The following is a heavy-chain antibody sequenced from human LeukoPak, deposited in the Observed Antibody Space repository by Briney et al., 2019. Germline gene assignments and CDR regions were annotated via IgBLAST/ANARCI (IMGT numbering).Heavy chain of an antibody. CDR2: IFYSGST. J-gene: IGHJ4*02. Sequence: SETLSLTCTVSGGSISSYYWSWSPQSSGRGLEWIGYIFYSGSTNYNPSLRSRVTMSVDTSKNQFSLNLRSVTAADTAVYYCARHPSAMANFDCWGQGTLVTVSS. CDR3: ARHPSAMANFDC. CDR1: GGSISSYY. D-gene: IGHD2-2*01. V-gene: IGHV4-59*08.